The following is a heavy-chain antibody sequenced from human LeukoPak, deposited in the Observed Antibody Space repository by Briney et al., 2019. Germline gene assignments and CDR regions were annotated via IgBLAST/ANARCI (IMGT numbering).Heavy chain of an antibody. V-gene: IGHV3-20*04. Sequence: AGSLSLSCAASGFTFDDYGMSWVRQAPGKGLEWVSGINWNGGSTGYADSVKGRFTISRDNAKNSLYLQMNSLRAEDTALYYCARGCCSSTSCYFDYWGQRSMLIISS. CDR3: ARGCCSSTSCYFDY. CDR2: INWNGGST. J-gene: IGHJ4*02. CDR1: GFTFDDYG. D-gene: IGHD2-2*01.